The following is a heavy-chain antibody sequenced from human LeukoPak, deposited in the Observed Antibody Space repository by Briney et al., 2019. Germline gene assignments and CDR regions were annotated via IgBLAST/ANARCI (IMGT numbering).Heavy chain of an antibody. CDR3: ARDRDYYDTSSFSPDAFAI. D-gene: IGHD3-22*01. CDR2: INPSHDYE. CDR1: GFTFRTYT. Sequence: NPGGSLRLSCAASGFTFRTYTMNWVRQAPGKGLEWVSSINPSHDYEFYGDAVKGRFTISRDNAKSSLYLHMHSLRAEDTAAYYCARDRDYYDTSSFSPDAFAIWGQGTMVTVSS. V-gene: IGHV3-21*01. J-gene: IGHJ3*02.